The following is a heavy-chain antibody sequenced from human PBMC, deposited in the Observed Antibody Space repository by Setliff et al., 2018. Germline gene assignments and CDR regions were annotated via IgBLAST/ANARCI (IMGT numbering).Heavy chain of an antibody. CDR2: IIPMFRSG. V-gene: IGHV1-69*13. Sequence: SVKVSCKASGGTFSNYGITWVRQAPGQGLEWMGGIIPMFRSGNYPQRFQGRVTITADESTSTVYMELTSLRVEDTAVYYCARDRSAYSYGLDVWGQGTTVTVSS. J-gene: IGHJ6*02. CDR3: ARDRSAYSYGLDV. CDR1: GGTFSNYG.